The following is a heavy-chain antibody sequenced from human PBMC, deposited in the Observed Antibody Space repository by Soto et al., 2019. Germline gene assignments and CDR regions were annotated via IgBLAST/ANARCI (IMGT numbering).Heavy chain of an antibody. D-gene: IGHD3-9*01. CDR2: ISAYNGNT. J-gene: IGHJ4*02. Sequence: ASVKVSCKSSCYTFTSYRISLFRHSPGQWLEWMGWISAYNGNTNYAQKLQGRVTMTTDTSTSTAYMELRSLRSDDTAVYYCARQTYYDILTGHYPNPFEYWGQGTLVTVSS. CDR1: CYTFTSYR. V-gene: IGHV1-18*01. CDR3: ARQTYYDILTGHYPNPFEY.